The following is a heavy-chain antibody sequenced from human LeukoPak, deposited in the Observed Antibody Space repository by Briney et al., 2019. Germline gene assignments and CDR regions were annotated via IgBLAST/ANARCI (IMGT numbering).Heavy chain of an antibody. D-gene: IGHD1-1*01. CDR2: INYGGDT. CDR3: ARGLGWKVTPMGLFYMDV. Sequence: APETLSLTCGVDGGSFSGYDWSWVRQPPGKGLEWIGEINYGGDTNYNPSLKSRVTISVDTSKNQFSLKVRSVTAADTAVYFCARGLGWKVTPMGLFYMDVWGEGATVTVSS. V-gene: IGHV4-34*01. J-gene: IGHJ6*03. CDR1: GGSFSGYD.